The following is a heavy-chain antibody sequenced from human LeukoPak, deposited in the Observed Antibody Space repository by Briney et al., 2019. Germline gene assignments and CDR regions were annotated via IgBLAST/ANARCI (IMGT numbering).Heavy chain of an antibody. CDR1: GGSFSGYY. J-gene: IGHJ6*02. D-gene: IGHD2-2*01. CDR3: ARDHRAIGMDV. Sequence: SETLSLTCAVYGGSFSGYYWSWIRQPPGKGLEWIGYIYYSGSTNYNPSLKSRVTISVDTSKNQFSLKLSSVTAADTAVYYCARDHRAIGMDVRGQGTTVTVSS. CDR2: IYYSGST. V-gene: IGHV4-59*01.